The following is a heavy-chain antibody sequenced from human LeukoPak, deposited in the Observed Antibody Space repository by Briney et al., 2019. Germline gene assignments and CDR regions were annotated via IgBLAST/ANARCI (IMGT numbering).Heavy chain of an antibody. CDR3: ARDGAVGATGDYFDY. V-gene: IGHV3-21*01. Sequence: GGSLRLSCAASGFTFSRYSMNWVRQALGKGLEWVSSISSSSSYIFYTDSVKGRFTISRDNAKNSLYLQMNSLRAEETAVYYCARDGAVGATGDYFDYWGQGTLVTVSS. CDR1: GFTFSRYS. J-gene: IGHJ4*02. CDR2: ISSSSSYI. D-gene: IGHD1-26*01.